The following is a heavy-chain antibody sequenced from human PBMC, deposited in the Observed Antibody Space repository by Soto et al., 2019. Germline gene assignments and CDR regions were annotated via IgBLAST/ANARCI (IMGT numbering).Heavy chain of an antibody. V-gene: IGHV3-64*01. CDR3: AKGVNSYGMDV. D-gene: IGHD1-20*01. CDR2: ISSYGGST. CDR1: GFTFSSYS. Sequence: EVQLVESGGGLVQPGESLRLSCAASGFTFSSYSMHWVRQAPGKGLEYVSVISSYGGSTYYANSVKGRFTISRDNPKNTLYLQMGSLRTEDMAVYYCAKGVNSYGMDVWGQGTTVTVSS. J-gene: IGHJ6*02.